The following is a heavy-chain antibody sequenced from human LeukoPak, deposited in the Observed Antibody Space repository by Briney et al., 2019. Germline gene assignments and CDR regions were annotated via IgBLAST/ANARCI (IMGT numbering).Heavy chain of an antibody. CDR3: ARELTTVNWFDP. D-gene: IGHD4-17*01. J-gene: IGHJ5*02. CDR2: IYSGGST. V-gene: IGHV3-53*01. Sequence: GGSLRLSCAASGFTVSSNCMSWVRQAPGKGLEWVSVIYSGGSTYYADSVKGRFTISRDNSKNTLYLQMNSLRAEDTAVYYCARELTTVNWFDPCGQGTLVTVSS. CDR1: GFTVSSNC.